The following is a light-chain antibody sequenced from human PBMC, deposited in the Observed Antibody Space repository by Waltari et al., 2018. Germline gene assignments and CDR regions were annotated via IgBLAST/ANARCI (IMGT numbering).Light chain of an antibody. J-gene: IGLJ1*01. CDR2: DVS. CDR1: SSVVGGYNY. V-gene: IGLV2-11*01. Sequence: QSTLTQPHSVSGSPGQSLTISCTGTSSVVGGYNYVSWYQQHPGKAPKHMIYDVSKRPSGVPDRFSGSKSGNTASLTISGLQAEDEADYYCCSYAGSYTYVFGTGTKVTVL. CDR3: CSYAGSYTYV.